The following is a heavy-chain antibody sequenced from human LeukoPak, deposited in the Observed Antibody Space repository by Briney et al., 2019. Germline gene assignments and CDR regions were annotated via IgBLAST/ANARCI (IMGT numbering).Heavy chain of an antibody. J-gene: IGHJ4*02. Sequence: GASVKVSCTASGYTFTSYGISWVRQAPGQGLEWMGWISAYNGNTNYAQKLQGRVTMTTDTSTSTAYMELRSLRSDDTAVYYCARDRGGYSYGFLDYWGQGTLVTVSS. D-gene: IGHD5-18*01. V-gene: IGHV1-18*01. CDR2: ISAYNGNT. CDR3: ARDRGGYSYGFLDY. CDR1: GYTFTSYG.